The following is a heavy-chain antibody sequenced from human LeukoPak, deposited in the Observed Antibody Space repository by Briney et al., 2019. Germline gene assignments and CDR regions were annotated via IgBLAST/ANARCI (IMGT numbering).Heavy chain of an antibody. D-gene: IGHD6-13*01. Sequence: PGRSLRLSCAASGFTFSSYAMHWVRQAPGKGLAWMAIISYDGSNKYYADSVKGRFTISRDNSKNTLYLEMNSLRAEDTAVYYCARVGEAAADLPYFDSWGPGTLVTVSS. CDR1: GFTFSSYA. CDR3: ARVGEAAADLPYFDS. J-gene: IGHJ4*02. CDR2: ISYDGSNK. V-gene: IGHV3-30*01.